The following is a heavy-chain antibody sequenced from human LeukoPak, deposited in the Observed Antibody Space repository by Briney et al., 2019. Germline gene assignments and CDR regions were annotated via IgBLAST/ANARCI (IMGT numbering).Heavy chain of an antibody. CDR3: ARDGSPAAIYYYYYMDV. D-gene: IGHD2-2*01. Sequence: ASVTVSCKASGYTFTSYYMHWVRQAPGQGLEWMGIINPSGCSTSYAQKFQGRVTMTRDTSTSTVYMELSSLRSEDTAVYYCARDGSPAAIYYYYYMDVWGKGTTVTVSS. V-gene: IGHV1-46*01. CDR2: INPSGCST. J-gene: IGHJ6*03. CDR1: GYTFTSYY.